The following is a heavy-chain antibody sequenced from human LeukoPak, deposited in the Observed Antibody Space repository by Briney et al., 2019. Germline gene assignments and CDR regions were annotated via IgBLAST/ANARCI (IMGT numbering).Heavy chain of an antibody. Sequence: PSETLSLTCAVHGGSFSGYYWSWIRQPPGKGLEWIGEINHSGSTNYNPSLKSRVTISVDTSKNQFSLKLSSVTAADTAVYYCALERSGTSCYNDYWGQGTLVTVSS. V-gene: IGHV4-34*01. CDR2: INHSGST. J-gene: IGHJ4*02. CDR3: ALERSGTSCYNDY. D-gene: IGHD2-2*02. CDR1: GGSFSGYY.